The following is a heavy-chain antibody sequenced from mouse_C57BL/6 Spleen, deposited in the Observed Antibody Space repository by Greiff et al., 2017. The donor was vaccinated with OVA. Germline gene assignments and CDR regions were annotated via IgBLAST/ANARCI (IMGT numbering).Heavy chain of an antibody. CDR2: FYPGSGST. Sequence: QVQLQQSGPELVKPGASVKLSCKASGYPFTDYHIHWVKQRSGQGLEWIGWFYPGSGSTKYNEKFKAKATLTADKSSSTGYMELSRLTSEVSAFYFCARQIGGPFDDWGQGTTRTVSS. J-gene: IGHJ2*01. V-gene: IGHV1-62-2*01. CDR3: ARQIGGPFDD. D-gene: IGHD2-14*01. CDR1: GYPFTDYH.